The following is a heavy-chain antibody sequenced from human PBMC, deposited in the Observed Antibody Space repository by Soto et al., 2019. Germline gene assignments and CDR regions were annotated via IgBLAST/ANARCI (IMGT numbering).Heavy chain of an antibody. D-gene: IGHD2-8*02. CDR1: GGSISSGGYY. Sequence: SETLSLTCTASGGSISSGGYYWSWIRQHPGKGLEWIGYIYYSGSTYYNPSLKSRVTISVDTSKNQFSLKLSSVTAADTAVYYCARDTLVNYSYYYYYYGMDVWGQGTTVTVSS. J-gene: IGHJ6*02. CDR2: IYYSGST. CDR3: ARDTLVNYSYYYYYYGMDV. V-gene: IGHV4-31*02.